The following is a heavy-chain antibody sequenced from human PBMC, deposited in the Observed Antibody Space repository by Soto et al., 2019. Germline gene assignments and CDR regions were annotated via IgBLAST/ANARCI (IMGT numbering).Heavy chain of an antibody. CDR1: GGTFSTLA. Sequence: QVQLVQSGSEVKEPGSSVRVSCKASGGTFSTLAVSWVRQAPGQGLEWMGGIIPIFGRPVYAQKFQGRVTITADESTSIVYMELGSLSSDDTAVYYCARAPYEDYAVPEPNYFDSWGQGTLVTVSS. CDR3: ARAPYEDYAVPEPNYFDS. V-gene: IGHV1-69*01. D-gene: IGHD4-17*01. J-gene: IGHJ4*02. CDR2: IIPIFGRP.